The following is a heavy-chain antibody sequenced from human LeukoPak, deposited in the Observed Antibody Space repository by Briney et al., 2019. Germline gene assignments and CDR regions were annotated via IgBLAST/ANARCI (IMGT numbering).Heavy chain of an antibody. CDR2: IIPTLGIA. CDR1: GGTFSSYA. D-gene: IGHD6-19*01. CDR3: AGGGGHRSGWESDNY. J-gene: IGHJ4*02. Sequence: SVKVSCKASGGTFSSYAISWVRQAPGQGLEWMGRIIPTLGIANYAQKFQGRVTITADKSTSTAYMELSSLRSEDTAVYYCAGGGGHRSGWESDNYWGQGTLVTVSS. V-gene: IGHV1-69*04.